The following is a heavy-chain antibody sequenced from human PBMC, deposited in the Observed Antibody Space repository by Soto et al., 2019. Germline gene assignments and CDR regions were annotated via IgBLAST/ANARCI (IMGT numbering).Heavy chain of an antibody. CDR3: ARGPSGDKVDS. D-gene: IGHD7-27*01. V-gene: IGHV4-30-4*01. CDR2: IYDGGRT. CDR1: GGSISTVDYW. J-gene: IGHJ4*02. Sequence: QVQLQESGPGLVKPSQTLSLTCTVSGGSISTVDYWWSWIRQSPDMGLEWIGHIYDGGRTYNNPSVETRVTMSVDTSKSQLSLTLSSVSAADTAVYYCARGPSGDKVDSWGQGTLVTASS.